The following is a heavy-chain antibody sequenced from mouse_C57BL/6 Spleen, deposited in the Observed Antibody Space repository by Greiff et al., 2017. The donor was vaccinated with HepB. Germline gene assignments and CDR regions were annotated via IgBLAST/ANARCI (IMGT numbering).Heavy chain of an antibody. CDR1: GFTFSSYT. D-gene: IGHD2-4*01. Sequence: EVQGVESGGGLVKPGGSLKLSCAASGFTFSSYTMSWVRQTPEKRLEWVATISGGGGNTYYPDSVKGRFTISRDNAKNTLYLQMSSLRSEDTALYYCARRGLYDYPAWFAYWGQGTLVTVSA. CDR2: ISGGGGNT. V-gene: IGHV5-9*01. CDR3: ARRGLYDYPAWFAY. J-gene: IGHJ3*01.